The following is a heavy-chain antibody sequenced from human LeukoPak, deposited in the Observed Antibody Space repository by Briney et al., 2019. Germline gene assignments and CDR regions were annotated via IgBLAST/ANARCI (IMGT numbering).Heavy chain of an antibody. V-gene: IGHV1-2*02. D-gene: IGHD1-7*01. CDR2: IDPNSGVT. CDR1: SYTFSVYY. J-gene: IGHJ5*02. Sequence: GASVKVSCKTSSYTFSVYYIHWVRQAPGQGLEWMGWIDPNSGVTNYAQKFQGRVILTRDTSITTAYMELSSLRSDDTAVYSCARETTGTGAGYFDPWGQGTLVTVSS. CDR3: ARETTGTGAGYFDP.